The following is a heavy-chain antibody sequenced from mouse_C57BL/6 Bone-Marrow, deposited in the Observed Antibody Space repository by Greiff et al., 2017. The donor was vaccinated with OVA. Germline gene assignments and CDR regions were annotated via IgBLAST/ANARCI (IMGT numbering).Heavy chain of an antibody. Sequence: EVQLQQSGPELVKPGASVKISCKASGYTFTDYYMNWVKQSHGKSLEWIGDINPNNGGTSYNQKFKGKATLTVDKSSSTAYMELRSLTSEDSAVYYCARGEWLLRAFAYWGQGTLVTVSA. CDR2: INPNNGGT. D-gene: IGHD2-3*01. CDR1: GYTFTDYY. J-gene: IGHJ3*01. V-gene: IGHV1-26*01. CDR3: ARGEWLLRAFAY.